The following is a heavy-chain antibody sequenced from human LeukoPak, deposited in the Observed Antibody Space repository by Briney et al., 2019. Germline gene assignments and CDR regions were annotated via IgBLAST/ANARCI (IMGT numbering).Heavy chain of an antibody. CDR3: ASGTYRLGDY. Sequence: GGSLRLSCEASRFSFTTYAVSWVRQAPGKGLEWVSGISSSSVDKHYADSVKGRFRVSRDNSKSTLYLEMNSLRTEDTAFYFCASGTYRLGDYWGQGTLVAVSS. CDR2: ISSSSVDK. J-gene: IGHJ4*02. V-gene: IGHV3-23*01. CDR1: RFSFTTYA. D-gene: IGHD3-10*01.